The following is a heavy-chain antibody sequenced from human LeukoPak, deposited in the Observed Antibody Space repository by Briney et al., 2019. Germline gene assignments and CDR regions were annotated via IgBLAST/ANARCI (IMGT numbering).Heavy chain of an antibody. CDR3: ARVLNSGYDYYYYYVMYV. J-gene: IGHJ6*02. V-gene: IGHV3-7*01. Sequence: PGGSLRLSCAASGFTFSSYWLSWVRHAPGKGPEWVANIKQDGCEKYYVDSVKGRFTISRDNAKTSLYLQMNSLRAEDTAVYYCARVLNSGYDYYYYYVMYVWGQGTTVTVSS. D-gene: IGHD5-12*01. CDR2: IKQDGCEK. CDR1: GFTFSSYW.